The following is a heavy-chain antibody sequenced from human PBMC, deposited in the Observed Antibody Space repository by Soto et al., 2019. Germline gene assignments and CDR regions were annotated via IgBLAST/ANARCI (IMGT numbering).Heavy chain of an antibody. V-gene: IGHV1-18*01. CDR3: ARGGYYDSSGSRNYFYYGMNV. CDR2: VSPYDGYT. D-gene: IGHD3-22*01. Sequence: GASVKVSCKASGYTFNSYGINWVRQAPGQRLEWLGWVSPYDGYTNYAQILQGRVSMTTDTSTKTAYMEVRSLRSDDTAVYYCARGGYYDSSGSRNYFYYGMNVWRQGTTVTVSS. CDR1: GYTFNSYG. J-gene: IGHJ6*02.